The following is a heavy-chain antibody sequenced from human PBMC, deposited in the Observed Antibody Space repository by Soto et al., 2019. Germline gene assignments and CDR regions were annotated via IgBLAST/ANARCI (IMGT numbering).Heavy chain of an antibody. CDR2: INAGNGNT. V-gene: IGHV1-3*01. CDR3: ARDRSTSMEPLFDY. CDR1: GYTFTSYA. Sequence: QVQLVQSGAEVKKPGASVKVSCKASGYTFTSYAMHWVRQAPGQRLEWMGGINAGNGNTKYSQKFQGRVTITRDTTASTAYMELSSLRSEDTAVYYCARDRSTSMEPLFDYWGQGTLVTVSS. D-gene: IGHD5-18*01. J-gene: IGHJ4*02.